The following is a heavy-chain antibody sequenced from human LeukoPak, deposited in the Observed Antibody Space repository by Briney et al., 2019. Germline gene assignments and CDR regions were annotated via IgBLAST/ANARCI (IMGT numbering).Heavy chain of an antibody. D-gene: IGHD6-19*01. CDR2: IYSGGGT. CDR1: GFIVSNNY. J-gene: IGHJ4*02. Sequence: GGSLRLSCAASGFIVSNNYMSWVRQAPGKGLEWVSVIYSGGGTDYADSVKGRFTISRDDSKNTLYLQMNSLRAEDTAVYYCARVSSSGGFDYWGQGTLVTVSS. CDR3: ARVSSSGGFDY. V-gene: IGHV3-66*01.